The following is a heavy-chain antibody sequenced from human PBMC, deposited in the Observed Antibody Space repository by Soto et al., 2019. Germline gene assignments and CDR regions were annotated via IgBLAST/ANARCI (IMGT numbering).Heavy chain of an antibody. J-gene: IGHJ5*02. CDR2: IYYSGST. CDR1: GGSISSSSYY. Sequence: SETLSLTCTVFGGSISSSSYYWGWIRQPPGKGLEWIGSIYYSGSTYYNPSLKSRVTISVDTSKNQFSLKLSSVTAADTAVYYCARLVAVSGVRGVIVPNWFDPWGQGTLVTVSS. V-gene: IGHV4-39*01. D-gene: IGHD3-10*01. CDR3: ARLVAVSGVRGVIVPNWFDP.